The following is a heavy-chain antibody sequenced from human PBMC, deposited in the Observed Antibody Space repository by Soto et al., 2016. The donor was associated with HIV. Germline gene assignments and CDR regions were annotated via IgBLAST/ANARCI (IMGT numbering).Heavy chain of an antibody. D-gene: IGHD5-18*01. CDR3: VRGREDTAILDY. V-gene: IGHV1-18*01. J-gene: IGHJ4*02. Sequence: QVHLVQSGAEVKKPGASVKVSCKTSGYPFNTYGINWVRQAPGQGLERIGWISVYTGNRDYAPRVQGRVTMTTDTSTTTAFMEMRSLRSDDTAVYFCVRGREDTAILDYWGQGTLVTVSS. CDR2: ISVYTGNR. CDR1: GYPFNTYG.